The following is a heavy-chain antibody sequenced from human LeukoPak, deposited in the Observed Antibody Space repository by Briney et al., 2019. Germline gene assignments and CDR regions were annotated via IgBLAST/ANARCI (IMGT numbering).Heavy chain of an antibody. V-gene: IGHV4-59*01. CDR3: ARIISDWFDP. J-gene: IGHJ5*02. CDR1: GGSISSYY. Sequence: SETLSLTCTVSGGSISSYYWSWIRQPPGKGLEWIGYIYYSGSTNYNPSLKSRVTISVDTSKNQFSLKLSSVTAADMAVYYCARIISDWFDPWGQGTLVTVSS. CDR2: IYYSGST.